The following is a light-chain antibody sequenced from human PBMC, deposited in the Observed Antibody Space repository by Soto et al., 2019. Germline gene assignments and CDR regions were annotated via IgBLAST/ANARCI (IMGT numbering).Light chain of an antibody. V-gene: IGKV1-6*01. CDR3: LQDYNFPPT. Sequence: AIQMTQSPSSLSASVGDRVTITCRASQDIGNDLAWYQQRPGKAPKLLIYAASSLQSGVPSRFSGSGSGTDFTLTISTRQPGDFATYYCLQDYNFPPTFAGGTKVEL. CDR2: AAS. CDR1: QDIGND. J-gene: IGKJ4*01.